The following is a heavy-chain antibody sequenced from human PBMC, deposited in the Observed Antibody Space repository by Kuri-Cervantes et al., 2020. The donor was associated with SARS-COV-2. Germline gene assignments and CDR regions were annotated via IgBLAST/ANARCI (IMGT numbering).Heavy chain of an antibody. J-gene: IGHJ3*02. D-gene: IGHD3-22*01. CDR3: ARMASLRMKSSGFGDAFDI. CDR2: IWYDGSNK. CDR1: GFNFSNYG. V-gene: IGHV3-33*01. Sequence: GGSLRLSCVASGFNFSNYGMHWVRQAPGKGLEWVSAIWYDGSNKHYRDSVKGRFTVSRDNSKKTLYVDMNSLRAEDTAVYYCARMASLRMKSSGFGDAFDIWGRGTLVTVSS.